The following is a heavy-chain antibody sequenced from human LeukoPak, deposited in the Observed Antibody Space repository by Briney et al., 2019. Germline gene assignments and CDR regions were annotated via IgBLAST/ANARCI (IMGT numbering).Heavy chain of an antibody. CDR3: ARPKTARIAASSFAA. CDR1: GYSFTDYW. Sequence: GESQKISCQGSGYSFTDYWIGWVRQMPGKGLEVMGLIYPYDSDTLYSPSFQGQVTFSADKSINTAYLQWSSLKASDTAMYYCARPKTARIAASSFAAWGQGTMVTVSS. D-gene: IGHD6-25*01. CDR2: IYPYDSDT. J-gene: IGHJ3*01. V-gene: IGHV5-51*01.